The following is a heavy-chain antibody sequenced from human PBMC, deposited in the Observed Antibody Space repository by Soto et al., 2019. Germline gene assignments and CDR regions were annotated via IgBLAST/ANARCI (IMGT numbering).Heavy chain of an antibody. CDR3: ARLYGGYFDY. V-gene: IGHV1-18*04. D-gene: IGHD2-15*01. Sequence: ASVKVSCKASGYTFTGYYMHWVRQAPGQGLEWMGWISAYNGNTNYAQKLQGRVTMTTDTSTSTAYMELRSLRSDDTAVYYCARLYGGYFDYWGQGTLVTVSS. CDR1: GYTFTGYY. CDR2: ISAYNGNT. J-gene: IGHJ4*02.